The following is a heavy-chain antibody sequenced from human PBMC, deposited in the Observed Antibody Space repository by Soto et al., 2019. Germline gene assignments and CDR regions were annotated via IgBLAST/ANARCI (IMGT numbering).Heavy chain of an antibody. D-gene: IGHD3-16*01. CDR2: ISGSGGSA. Sequence: PGGSLRLSCAASGFTFSNAWMSWVRQAPGKGLEWVSAISGSGGSAYYADSVKGRFTISRDNSKNTLYLQMNSLRAEDTAVYYCAKDGVIPFDPWGQGTLVTVSS. CDR3: AKDGVIPFDP. CDR1: GFTFSNAW. V-gene: IGHV3-23*01. J-gene: IGHJ5*02.